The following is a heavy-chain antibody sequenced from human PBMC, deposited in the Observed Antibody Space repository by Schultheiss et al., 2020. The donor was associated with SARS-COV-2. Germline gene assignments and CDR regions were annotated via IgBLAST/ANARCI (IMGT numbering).Heavy chain of an antibody. V-gene: IGHV3-30*03. CDR1: GFTFSSYG. CDR2: ISYDGSNK. J-gene: IGHJ1*01. D-gene: IGHD1-26*01. Sequence: GGSLRLSCAASGFTFSSYGMHWVRQAPGKGLEWVAVISYDGSNKYYADSVKGRFTISRDNSKNTLYLQMNSLRAGDTAVYYCARGSRGSYKVPAEYFQHWGQGTLVTVSS. CDR3: ARGSRGSYKVPAEYFQH.